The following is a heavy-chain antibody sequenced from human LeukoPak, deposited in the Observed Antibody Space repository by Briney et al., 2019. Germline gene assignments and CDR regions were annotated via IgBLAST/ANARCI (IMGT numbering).Heavy chain of an antibody. CDR2: IYYTGST. D-gene: IGHD5-12*01. V-gene: IGHV4-59*08. CDR1: GDSIRIYY. J-gene: IGHJ4*01. Sequence: SETLSLTCTVSGDSIRIYYWNWIRRPPGKGLEWIGYIYYTGSTSYNPSLKSRVTISLDTSKSQFSLRLTSVTAADTAVYYCASHGSTGHDPLTWGQGTLVTVSS. CDR3: ASHGSTGHDPLT.